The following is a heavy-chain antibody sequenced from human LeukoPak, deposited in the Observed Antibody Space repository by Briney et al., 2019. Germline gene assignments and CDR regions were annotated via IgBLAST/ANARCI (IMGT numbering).Heavy chain of an antibody. J-gene: IGHJ4*02. D-gene: IGHD2-2*01. V-gene: IGHV3-74*01. Sequence: GGSLRLSCAASGFSFSNYWMHWVRQAPGKGLVWVPRINSDGSTTSYADSVKGRFTISRDNAKNTQYLQMNSLRAEDTAVYYCARGPAKDCTSTSCYVLDYWGQGTLVTVSS. CDR2: INSDGSTT. CDR3: ARGPAKDCTSTSCYVLDY. CDR1: GFSFSNYW.